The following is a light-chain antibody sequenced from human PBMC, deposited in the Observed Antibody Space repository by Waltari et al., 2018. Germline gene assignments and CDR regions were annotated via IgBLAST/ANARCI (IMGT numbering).Light chain of an antibody. CDR3: QQGDRFPLT. CDR1: QDISRW. Sequence: DIQMTQSPPSVSASVGDRVIITCRASQDISRWLGWYQQKPGKAPKFLIYDASTLQSGVPSRFSGSRSGTDFTLTISSLQPEDFATYYCQQGDRFPLTFGGGTKVEI. V-gene: IGKV1-12*01. J-gene: IGKJ4*01. CDR2: DAS.